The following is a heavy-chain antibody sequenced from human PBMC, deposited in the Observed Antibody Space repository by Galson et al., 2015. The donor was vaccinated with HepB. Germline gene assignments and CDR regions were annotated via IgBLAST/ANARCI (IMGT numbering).Heavy chain of an antibody. Sequence: SLRLSCAASGFTFSRYGMHWVRQVPGKGLEWVALTWHDGSNSFYAASVKGRFTIARDNSQNTLYLHMTNLRAEDTALYYCASVPYASGTFGWFDPWGQGTLVTVSS. CDR3: ASVPYASGTFGWFDP. CDR2: TWHDGSNS. V-gene: IGHV3-33*08. J-gene: IGHJ5*02. D-gene: IGHD3-10*01. CDR1: GFTFSRYG.